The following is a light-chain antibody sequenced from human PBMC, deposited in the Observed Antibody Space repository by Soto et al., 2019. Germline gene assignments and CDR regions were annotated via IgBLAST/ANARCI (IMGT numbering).Light chain of an antibody. Sequence: EIVLTQSPATLSLSPGERAALSCRASQSVSSYLAWYQQKPGQAPRLLIYDASNRATGVPARFSGSGSGTDFTVTISSLEPEDFAVYYCQKRSNWPVTFGRGTQLEIK. CDR2: DAS. CDR1: QSVSSY. J-gene: IGKJ5*01. V-gene: IGKV3-11*01. CDR3: QKRSNWPVT.